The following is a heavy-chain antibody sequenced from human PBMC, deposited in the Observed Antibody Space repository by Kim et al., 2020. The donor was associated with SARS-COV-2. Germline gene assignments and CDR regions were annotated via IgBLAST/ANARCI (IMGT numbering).Heavy chain of an antibody. J-gene: IGHJ4*02. CDR3: ARVRTRIAGTD. CDR2: ISSSSSYI. V-gene: IGHV3-21*01. CDR1: GFTFSSYS. Sequence: GGSLRLSCAASGFTFSSYSMNWVRQAPGKGLEWVSSISSSSSYIYYADSVKGRFTISRDNAKNSLYLQMNSLSAEDTAVYYCARVRTRIAGTDWGQGTLVTVSA. D-gene: IGHD6-13*01.